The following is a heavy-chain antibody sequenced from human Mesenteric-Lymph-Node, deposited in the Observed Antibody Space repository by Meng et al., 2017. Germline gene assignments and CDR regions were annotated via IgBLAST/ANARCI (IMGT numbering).Heavy chain of an antibody. J-gene: IGHJ6*02. V-gene: IGHV4-38-2*02. CDR3: ARDDWGGVNYYAMDV. D-gene: IGHD3-9*01. CDR1: GYSISSDYH. CDR2: IYHRGST. Sequence: SETLSLTCAVSGYSISSDYHWGWIRQSPGTGLEWIGCIYHRGSTYYTPSLKSRVTISVDTSKNQFSLKLSSVTAADTAVYYCARDDWGGVNYYAMDVWGQGTSVTVSS.